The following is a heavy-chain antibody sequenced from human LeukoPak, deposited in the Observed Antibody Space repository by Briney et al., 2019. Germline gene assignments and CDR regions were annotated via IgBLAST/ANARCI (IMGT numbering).Heavy chain of an antibody. Sequence: GGSLRLSCAASGFTFSDYYMSWIRQAPGKGLEWVSYISSSGSTIYYADSVKGRFTISRDNAKNSLYLQTNSLRAEDTAVYYCARVRHRDYGDYGPGDIYFDYWGQGTLVTVSS. CDR3: ARVRHRDYGDYGPGDIYFDY. J-gene: IGHJ4*02. CDR1: GFTFSDYY. V-gene: IGHV3-11*01. CDR2: ISSSGSTI. D-gene: IGHD4-17*01.